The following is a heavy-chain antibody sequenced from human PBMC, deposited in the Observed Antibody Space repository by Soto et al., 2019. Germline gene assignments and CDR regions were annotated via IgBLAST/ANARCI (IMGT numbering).Heavy chain of an antibody. CDR1: GFTVSSNY. J-gene: IGHJ4*02. V-gene: IGHV3-66*01. CDR2: IYSGGST. D-gene: IGHD6-19*01. CDR3: ARDRDSSGWYMFDY. Sequence: PGGSVRLSCAASGFTVSSNYMSWVRQAPGKGLEWVSVIYSGGSTYYADSVKGRFTISRDNSKNTLYLQMNSLRAEDTAVYYCARDRDSSGWYMFDYWGQGTLVTVSS.